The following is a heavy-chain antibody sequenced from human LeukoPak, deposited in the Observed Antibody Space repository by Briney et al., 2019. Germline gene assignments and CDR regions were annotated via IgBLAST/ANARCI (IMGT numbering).Heavy chain of an antibody. J-gene: IGHJ4*02. CDR3: AKQNYDILTGPPNFDY. CDR1: GFTFSSYA. D-gene: IGHD3-9*01. CDR2: ISGSGGST. Sequence: PGGSLRLSCAASGFTFSSYAMSWVRQAPGKGLEWVSAISGSGGSTYYADSVKGRFTISRDNSKNTLYLQMNSLRAEDTAVYYCAKQNYDILTGPPNFDYWGQGTLVTVSS. V-gene: IGHV3-23*01.